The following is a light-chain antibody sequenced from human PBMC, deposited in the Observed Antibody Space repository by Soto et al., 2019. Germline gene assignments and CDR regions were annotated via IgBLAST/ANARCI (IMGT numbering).Light chain of an antibody. CDR2: EDY. Sequence: SYELTQPPSVSVSPGRTASITCSGDKLGDKFACWYQQKPGQSPVLVIYEDYKRPSGIPERFSGSNSGNTATLTISDTQAMDEADYYCQAWDINTAVFGTGTKVTVL. J-gene: IGLJ1*01. CDR1: KLGDKF. V-gene: IGLV3-1*01. CDR3: QAWDINTAV.